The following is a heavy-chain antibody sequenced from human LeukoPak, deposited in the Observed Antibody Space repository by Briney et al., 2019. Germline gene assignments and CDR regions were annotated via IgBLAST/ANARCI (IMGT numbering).Heavy chain of an antibody. CDR1: GFTFRSYD. CDR2: TGTAGEI. D-gene: IGHD6-13*01. Sequence: GGSLRLSCAASGFTFRSYDMHWVRQAAGKGLEWVSGTGTAGEIYYPGSVKGRFTISRENAKNSLYLQMNSLRAGDTAVYYCARAAYSSTWYSRYFDLWGRGTLVTVSS. CDR3: ARAAYSSTWYSRYFDL. V-gene: IGHV3-13*01. J-gene: IGHJ2*01.